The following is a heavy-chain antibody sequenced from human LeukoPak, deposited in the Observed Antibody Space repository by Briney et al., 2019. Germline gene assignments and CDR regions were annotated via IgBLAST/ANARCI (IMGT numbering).Heavy chain of an antibody. D-gene: IGHD6-19*01. V-gene: IGHV3-30*18. Sequence: PGRSLRLSCAASGFTFSSYGMHWVRQAPGKGLEWVAVISYDGSNKYYADSVKGRFTISRDNSKNTLYLQMNSLRAEDTAVYYCAKGGLAVAGTRGAFDIWGQGTMVTVSS. CDR3: AKGGLAVAGTRGAFDI. CDR2: ISYDGSNK. CDR1: GFTFSSYG. J-gene: IGHJ3*02.